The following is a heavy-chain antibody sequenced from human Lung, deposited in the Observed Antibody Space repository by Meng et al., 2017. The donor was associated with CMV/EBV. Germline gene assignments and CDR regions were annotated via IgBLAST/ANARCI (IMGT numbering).Heavy chain of an antibody. V-gene: IGHV3-30*02. CDR2: IRSDGHQT. CDR1: GFTFNTYG. J-gene: IGHJ4*02. Sequence: GESLRLSCLASGFTFNTYGMHWVRQAPGKGLEWVAFIRSDGHQTYYADSVKGRFAVSRDNSKNTLYLRMTSLRAGDTAVYFCAKDLVDDYFDSWGQGTLVTVSS. D-gene: IGHD3-16*01. CDR3: AKDLVDDYFDS.